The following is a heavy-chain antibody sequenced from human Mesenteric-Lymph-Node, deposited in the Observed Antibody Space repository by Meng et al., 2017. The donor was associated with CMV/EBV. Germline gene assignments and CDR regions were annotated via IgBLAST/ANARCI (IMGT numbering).Heavy chain of an antibody. D-gene: IGHD4-17*01. CDR1: GFTFSSYW. J-gene: IGHJ4*02. V-gene: IGHV3-7*01. CDR2: IKQDGTEK. Sequence: GESLKISCAASGFTFSSYWMSWVRQAPGKGLEWVSNIKQDGTEKYYVESVKGRYTISRDNAKKSLYLQMNSLRAEDTAVYYCYGDYDYWGQGTLVTVSS. CDR3: YGDYDY.